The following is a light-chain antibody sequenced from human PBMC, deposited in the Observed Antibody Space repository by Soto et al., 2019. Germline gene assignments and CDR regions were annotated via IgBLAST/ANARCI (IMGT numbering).Light chain of an antibody. Sequence: ASVSGSPGQSIYIPGPGPRSYVRAYNYASWYLQHHPCEAPKLIIFDVIHRPPGVSNRFSGSKSGNTASLTISGLQTEDEADYYCCSYTSVTTYVFGTGTKVTVL. CDR3: CSYTSVTTYV. V-gene: IGLV2-14*03. J-gene: IGLJ1*01. CDR2: DVI. CDR1: RSYVRAYNY.